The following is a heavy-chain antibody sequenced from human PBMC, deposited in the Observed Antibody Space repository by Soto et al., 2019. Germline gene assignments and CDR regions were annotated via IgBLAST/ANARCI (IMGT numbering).Heavy chain of an antibody. J-gene: IGHJ4*02. D-gene: IGHD6-13*01. CDR1: GFTFSSYG. Sequence: PGGSLRLSCAASGFTFSSYGMHWVRQAPGKGLEWVAVISYDGSNKYYADSVKGRFTISRDNSKNTLYLQMNSLRAEDTAVYYCAKDGEYSSSWYVPVDYWGQGPLVTVSS. CDR2: ISYDGSNK. CDR3: AKDGEYSSSWYVPVDY. V-gene: IGHV3-30*18.